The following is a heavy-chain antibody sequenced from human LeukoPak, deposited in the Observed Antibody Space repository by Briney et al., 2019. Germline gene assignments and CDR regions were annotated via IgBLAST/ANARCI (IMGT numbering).Heavy chain of an antibody. J-gene: IGHJ4*02. D-gene: IGHD3-22*01. Sequence: SVKVSCKASGGTFSSYAISWVRQAPGQGLEWMGGIIPIFATANYAQKFQGRVTITADESTSTAYMKLSSLRSEDTAVYYCARGPITTRSHFDYWGQGTLVTVSP. CDR3: ARGPITTRSHFDY. V-gene: IGHV1-69*13. CDR2: IIPIFATA. CDR1: GGTFSSYA.